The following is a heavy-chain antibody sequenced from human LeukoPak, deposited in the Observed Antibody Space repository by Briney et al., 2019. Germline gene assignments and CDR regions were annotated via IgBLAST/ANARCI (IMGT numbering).Heavy chain of an antibody. V-gene: IGHV3-21*01. CDR3: AKIDYDSSGAM. CDR1: GFTFSSYC. D-gene: IGHD3-22*01. CDR2: ISTSGTIV. J-gene: IGHJ4*02. Sequence: GGSLRLSCATSGFTFSSYCFNWVRQAPGKGLEWVSSISTSGTIVHYADSVRGRFTMSRDNAKNSLYLQMNSLRAEDTAVYYCAKIDYDSSGAMWGQGTLVTVSS.